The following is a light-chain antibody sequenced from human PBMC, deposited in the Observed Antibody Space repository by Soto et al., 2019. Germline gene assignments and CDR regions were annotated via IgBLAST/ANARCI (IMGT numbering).Light chain of an antibody. Sequence: EIVLTQSPDTLSLSPGERATLSFRASQTVSSNYLAWCQQRPGQAPRLLIYGASTRAAGIPDRFSGSGSGTDFTLTITRLEPEDFAVYYCQQYGSSSWTFGQGTKVDIK. J-gene: IGKJ1*01. CDR1: QTVSSNY. CDR3: QQYGSSSWT. V-gene: IGKV3-20*01. CDR2: GAS.